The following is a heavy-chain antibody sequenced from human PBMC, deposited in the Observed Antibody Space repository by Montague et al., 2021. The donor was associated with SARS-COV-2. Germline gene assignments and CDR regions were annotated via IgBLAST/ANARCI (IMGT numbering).Heavy chain of an antibody. CDR2: TACDGSGT. CDR1: GFTFSNYG. CDR3: GKVFEY. V-gene: IGHV3-74*01. J-gene: IGHJ4*02. Sequence: SLRLSCAASGFTFSNYGMHWVRQVPGKGLVWVARTACDGSGTGYADSVKGRFTISRDNAKNTVDLQMNGLRADDTAVYYCGKVFEYWGQGTLVTVSS.